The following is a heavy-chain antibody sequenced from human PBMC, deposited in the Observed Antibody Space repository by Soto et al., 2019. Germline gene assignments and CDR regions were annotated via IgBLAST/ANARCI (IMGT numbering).Heavy chain of an antibody. D-gene: IGHD3-22*01. Sequence: PGGSLRLSCAASGFTFSSYAMSWVRQAPGKGLEWVSAISGSGGSTYYADSVKGRFTISRDNAKNTLYLQMNSLRAEDTAVYYCARVLIKNTMIVVGNYHYGMDVWGQGTTVTVSS. J-gene: IGHJ6*02. CDR3: ARVLIKNTMIVVGNYHYGMDV. V-gene: IGHV3-23*01. CDR1: GFTFSSYA. CDR2: ISGSGGST.